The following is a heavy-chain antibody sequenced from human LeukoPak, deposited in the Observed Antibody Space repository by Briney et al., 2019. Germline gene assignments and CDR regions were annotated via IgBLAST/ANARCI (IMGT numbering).Heavy chain of an antibody. Sequence: GGSLRLSCAASGFTFSSYGMHWVRQAPGKGLEWVAFIRYDGSNKYYADSVKGRFAISRDNSKNTLYLQMNSLRAEDTAVYYCAKDDTVTTWACFDYWGQGTLVTVSS. V-gene: IGHV3-30*02. D-gene: IGHD4-17*01. J-gene: IGHJ4*02. CDR2: IRYDGSNK. CDR1: GFTFSSYG. CDR3: AKDDTVTTWACFDY.